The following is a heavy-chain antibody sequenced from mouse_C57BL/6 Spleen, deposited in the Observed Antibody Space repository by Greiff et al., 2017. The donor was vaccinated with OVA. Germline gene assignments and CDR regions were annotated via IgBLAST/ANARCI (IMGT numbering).Heavy chain of an antibody. CDR1: GFTFSDYG. Sequence: EVNVVESGGGLVKPGGSLKLSCAASGFTFSDYGMHWVRQAPEKGLEWVAYISSGSSTIYYADTVKGRFTISRDNAKNTLFLQMTSLRSEDTAMYYCARDDYDEDYAMDYWGQGTSVTVSS. J-gene: IGHJ4*01. D-gene: IGHD2-4*01. CDR3: ARDDYDEDYAMDY. V-gene: IGHV5-17*01. CDR2: ISSGSSTI.